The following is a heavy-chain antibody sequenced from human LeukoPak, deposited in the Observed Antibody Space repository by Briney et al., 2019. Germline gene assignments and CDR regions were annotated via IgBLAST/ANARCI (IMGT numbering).Heavy chain of an antibody. D-gene: IGHD3-22*01. CDR3: ARGPTMKMDV. J-gene: IGHJ6*04. V-gene: IGHV3-73*01. CDR1: GFTFSGSA. CDR2: IRSTANGYAT. Sequence: GGSLRLSCAASGFTFSGSALHWVRQASGKGLEWVGRIRSTANGYATAYAASVKGRFTISRDDSKNTAYLQMDSLKTEDTAVYYCARGPTMKMDVWGKGTTVTVSS.